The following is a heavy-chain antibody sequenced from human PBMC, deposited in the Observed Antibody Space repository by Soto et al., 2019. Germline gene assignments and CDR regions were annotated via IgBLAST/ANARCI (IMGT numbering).Heavy chain of an antibody. D-gene: IGHD2-21*02. J-gene: IGHJ4*02. CDR2: IYSGGGT. CDR3: AREGRAFCSGDCYPYFDY. V-gene: IGHV3-53*01. Sequence: GGSLRLSCAVSGFTVSSNYMTWVRQAPGGGLEWVSVIYSGGGTYYADSVKGRFTISINNSKNTLYLQMNSLRAEDTAVYYCAREGRAFCSGDCYPYFDYWGQGTLVTVSS. CDR1: GFTVSSNY.